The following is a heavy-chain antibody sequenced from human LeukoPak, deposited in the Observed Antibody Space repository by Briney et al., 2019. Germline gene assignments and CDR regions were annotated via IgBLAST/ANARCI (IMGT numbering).Heavy chain of an antibody. CDR2: IQKDGSEA. V-gene: IGHV3-7*01. CDR1: GFTFSTYY. D-gene: IGHD1-1*01. J-gene: IGHJ2*01. Sequence: GGSLRLSCAASGFTFSTYYMNWVRQAPGKGLEWVAKIQKDGSEAYYVDSLKGRFTISRDNAENSLSLQMHNLRAEDTAVYSCARAGVTNQLGETYWYFDLWGRGTLVTVSS. CDR3: ARAGVTNQLGETYWYFDL.